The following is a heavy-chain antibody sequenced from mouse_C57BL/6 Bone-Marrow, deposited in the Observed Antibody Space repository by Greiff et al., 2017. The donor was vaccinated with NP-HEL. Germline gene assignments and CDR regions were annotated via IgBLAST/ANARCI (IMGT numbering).Heavy chain of an antibody. Sequence: QVQLQQPGAELVKPGASVKLSCKASGYTFTSYWMHWVKQRPGQGLEWIGMIHPNSGSTNYNEKFKSKATLTVDKSSSTAYKQLSSLTSKDSAVDYYAGKGDYSYDGEGFAYWGQGTLVTVSA. CDR3: AGKGDYSYDGEGFAY. CDR1: GYTFTSYW. D-gene: IGHD2-12*01. V-gene: IGHV1-64*01. CDR2: IHPNSGST. J-gene: IGHJ3*01.